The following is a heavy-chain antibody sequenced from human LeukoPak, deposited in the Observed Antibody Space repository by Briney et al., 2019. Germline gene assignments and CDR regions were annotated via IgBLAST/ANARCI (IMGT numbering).Heavy chain of an antibody. V-gene: IGHV3-66*01. Sequence: GGSLRLSCAASGFTVSSNYMSWVRQAPGKGLEWVSVIYSGWSTYYADSVKGRFTISRDISKNTLYLQMNSLRAEDTAVYYCAKDRGGRDGYNFDYWGQGTLVTVSS. CDR3: AKDRGGRDGYNFDY. D-gene: IGHD5-24*01. CDR2: IYSGWST. CDR1: GFTVSSNY. J-gene: IGHJ4*02.